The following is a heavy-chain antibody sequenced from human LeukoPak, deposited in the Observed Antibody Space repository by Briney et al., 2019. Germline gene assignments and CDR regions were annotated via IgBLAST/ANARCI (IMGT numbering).Heavy chain of an antibody. Sequence: ASVKVSCKASRYTVSSYGISWVRQAPGQGLEWMGWISAYNGNTNYAQKLQGRATMTTDTSTSTAYMELRSLRSDDAAVYYCARFRLRQGAFDIWGEGTMVTVSS. V-gene: IGHV1-18*01. CDR1: RYTVSSYG. J-gene: IGHJ3*02. CDR3: ARFRLRQGAFDI. CDR2: ISAYNGNT.